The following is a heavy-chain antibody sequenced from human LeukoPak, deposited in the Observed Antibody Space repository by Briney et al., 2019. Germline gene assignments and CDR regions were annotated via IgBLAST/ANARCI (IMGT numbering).Heavy chain of an antibody. J-gene: IGHJ4*02. Sequence: ASVKVSCKASGYTFTSYDINWVRQATGQGLEWMGWLNPTSGNTGYAQKFQGRVTMTRNTSISTAYMELSSLRSEDTAVYYCARPRWGYYGSGSYYNHYFDYWGQGTLVTVSS. V-gene: IGHV1-8*01. CDR3: ARPRWGYYGSGSYYNHYFDY. CDR2: LNPTSGNT. CDR1: GYTFTSYD. D-gene: IGHD3-10*01.